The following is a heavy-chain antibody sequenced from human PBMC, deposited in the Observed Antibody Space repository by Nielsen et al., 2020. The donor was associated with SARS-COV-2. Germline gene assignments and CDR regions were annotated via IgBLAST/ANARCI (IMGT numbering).Heavy chain of an antibody. D-gene: IGHD3-10*01. CDR1: GGSISSSSYY. V-gene: IGHV4-39*07. CDR3: AREKLYYYGSGRPDY. CDR2: IYYSGST. Sequence: SETLSLTCTVSGGSISSSSYYWGWIRQPPGKGLEWIGSIYYSGSTYHNPSLKSRVTISVDTSKNQFSLKLSSVTAADTAVYYCAREKLYYYGSGRPDYWGQGTLVTVTS. J-gene: IGHJ4*02.